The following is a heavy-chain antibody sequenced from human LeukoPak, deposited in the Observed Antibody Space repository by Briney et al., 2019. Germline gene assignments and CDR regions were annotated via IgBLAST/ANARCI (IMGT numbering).Heavy chain of an antibody. V-gene: IGHV1-46*01. CDR3: ARESSSWYDY. CDR2: INPSGGST. CDR1: GYTFTSYY. J-gene: IGHJ4*02. Sequence: RTGESLKISCKGSGYTFTSYYMHWVRQAPGQGLEWMGIINPSGGSTSYAQKFQGRVTMTRDTSTSTVYMELSSLRSEDTAVYYCARESSSWYDYWGQGTLVTVSS. D-gene: IGHD6-13*01.